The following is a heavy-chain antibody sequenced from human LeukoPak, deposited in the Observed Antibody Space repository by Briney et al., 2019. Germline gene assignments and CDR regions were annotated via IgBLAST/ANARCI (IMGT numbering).Heavy chain of an antibody. V-gene: IGHV4-34*01. D-gene: IGHD6-19*01. Sequence: PSETLSLTCAVYGGSFSGYYWSWIRQPPGKGLEWIGEINHSGSTNYNPSLKSRVTISVDTSKNQFSLKLSSVTAADTAVYYCASWTSGWYFDYWGQGTLVTVSS. CDR1: GGSFSGYY. CDR3: ASWTSGWYFDY. CDR2: INHSGST. J-gene: IGHJ4*02.